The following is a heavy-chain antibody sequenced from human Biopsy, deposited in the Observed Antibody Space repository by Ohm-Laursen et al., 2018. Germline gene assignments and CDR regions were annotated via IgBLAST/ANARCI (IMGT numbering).Heavy chain of an antibody. CDR1: GDSVSSGSHH. D-gene: IGHD3-16*01. Sequence: PSETLSLTCSVSGDSVSSGSHHWSWIRPSPGNGLEWIGERSSSGSTGYSGSANDIPSLKSRITISAETSRNEFSLRLASVTAADPAVYYCASFVVGGGGVGAWGQGTLVTVSS. J-gene: IGHJ5*02. V-gene: IGHV4-61*01. CDR2: RSSSGSTGYSGSA. CDR3: ASFVVGGGGVGA.